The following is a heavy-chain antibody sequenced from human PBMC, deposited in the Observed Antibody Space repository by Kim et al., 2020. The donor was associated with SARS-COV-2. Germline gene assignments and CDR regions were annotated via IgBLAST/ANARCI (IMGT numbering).Heavy chain of an antibody. Sequence: SETLSLTCTVSGGSISSSSYYWGWIRQPPGKGLEWIGSIYYSGSTYYNPSLKSRVTISVDTSKNQFSLKLSSVTAADTAVYYCAAHIGSGRRDIVVVVADYWGQGTLVTVSS. CDR1: GGSISSSSYY. D-gene: IGHD2-15*01. CDR2: IYYSGST. J-gene: IGHJ4*02. V-gene: IGHV4-39*01. CDR3: AAHIGSGRRDIVVVVADY.